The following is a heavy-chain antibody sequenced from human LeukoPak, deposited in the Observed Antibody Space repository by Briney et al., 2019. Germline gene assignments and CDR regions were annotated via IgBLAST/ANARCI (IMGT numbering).Heavy chain of an antibody. CDR2: IYYSGST. Sequence: SETLSLTCTVSGGSISSYYWSWIRQPPGKGLEWIGYIYYSGSTNYNPSLKSRVTISVDTSKNQFSLKLSSVTAADTAVYYCARDRRGSGWYGIDYWGQGTLVTVSS. CDR3: ARDRRGSGWYGIDY. V-gene: IGHV4-59*01. CDR1: GGSISSYY. J-gene: IGHJ4*02. D-gene: IGHD6-19*01.